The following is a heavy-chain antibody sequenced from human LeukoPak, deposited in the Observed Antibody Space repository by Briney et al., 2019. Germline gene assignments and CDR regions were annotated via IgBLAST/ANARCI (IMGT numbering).Heavy chain of an antibody. V-gene: IGHV3-21*01. CDR2: ISSTNTYI. D-gene: IGHD3-16*01. Sequence: TGGSLRLSCAASGFTFTTHSFNWLRQAPGKRLEWVASISSTNTYIKYADSVKGRFTISRDNTKNSVFLQMNSLTGEDTAVYYCAREGGDAFDIWGQGTMVTVSS. CDR1: GFTFTTHS. J-gene: IGHJ3*02. CDR3: AREGGDAFDI.